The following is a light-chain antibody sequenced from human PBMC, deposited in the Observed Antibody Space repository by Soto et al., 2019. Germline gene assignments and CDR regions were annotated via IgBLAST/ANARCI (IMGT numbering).Light chain of an antibody. J-gene: IGKJ1*01. CDR1: QSLSNTY. V-gene: IGKV3-20*01. Sequence: EIVLTQSPGTLSLSPGERATLSCRASQSLSNTYLAWYQQKPGQAPRLLIDGASSRATGTPDRFSGSGSGTDFTLTISRLEPEDFAVYYCQQYGRPPWTFGQGTKVEIK. CDR2: GAS. CDR3: QQYGRPPWT.